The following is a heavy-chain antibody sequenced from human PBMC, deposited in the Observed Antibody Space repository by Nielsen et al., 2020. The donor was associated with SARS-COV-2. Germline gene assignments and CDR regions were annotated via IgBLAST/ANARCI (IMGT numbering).Heavy chain of an antibody. CDR1: GFTFRLYS. D-gene: IGHD2-2*01. J-gene: IGHJ6*02. CDR2: ITSTGDTI. Sequence: GESLKISCAASGFTFRLYSMNWVRQAPGKGLEWVSHITSTGDTIYYADSVKGRFTISRDNSKNTLYLQMNSLRAEDTAVYYCARDRGYCSSTSCYYYYGMDVWGQGTTVTVSS. CDR3: ARDRGYCSSTSCYYYYGMDV. V-gene: IGHV3-48*01.